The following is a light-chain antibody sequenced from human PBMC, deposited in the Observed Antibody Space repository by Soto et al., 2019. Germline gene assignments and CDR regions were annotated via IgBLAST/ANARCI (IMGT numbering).Light chain of an antibody. CDR2: GAS. V-gene: IGKV3-15*01. CDR1: HSVSSN. Sequence: EIGMTQSPAPLSVSPGERATLSCRASHSVSSNLAWYQQKPGQAPRLLIYGASTRATGIPARFSGRGSGTEFAITISSLKSEDFAVYYCQQYSHWLTCGGGTKVEIK. CDR3: QQYSHWLT. J-gene: IGKJ4*01.